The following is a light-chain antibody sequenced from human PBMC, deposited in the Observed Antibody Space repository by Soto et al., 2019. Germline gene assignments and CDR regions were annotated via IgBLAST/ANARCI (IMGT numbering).Light chain of an antibody. CDR2: GAS. CDR3: QQYGSTPLT. J-gene: IGKJ4*01. V-gene: IGKV3-20*01. Sequence: EIVLTQSPGTLSLSLGERATLSCRASQSDSSSNLAWYQQKPGQAPRLLIYGASSRATGIPDRFSGSGSGTDFTLTINRLEPEDFAVYYCQQYGSTPLTFGGGTKVEIK. CDR1: QSDSSSN.